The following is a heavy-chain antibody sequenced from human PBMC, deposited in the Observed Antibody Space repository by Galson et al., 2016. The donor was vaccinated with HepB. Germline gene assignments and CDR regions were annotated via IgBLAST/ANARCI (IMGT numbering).Heavy chain of an antibody. V-gene: IGHV5-51*01. CDR3: VRGALRFFDSCDL. CDR1: GYSFNTYW. CDR2: VYPSDYDT. J-gene: IGHJ4*02. Sequence: QSGAEVKKLGESLKLSCKASGYSFNTYWIGWVRQMPGKGLEWMGVVYPSDYDTRYSPSFQGQVTIPCDKSITTAFLQWNRLRASDSAMYYRVRGALRFFDSCDLWGQGTLVTVSS. D-gene: IGHD3-3*01.